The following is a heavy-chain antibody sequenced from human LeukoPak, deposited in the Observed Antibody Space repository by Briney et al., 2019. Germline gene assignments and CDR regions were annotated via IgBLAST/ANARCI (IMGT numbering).Heavy chain of an antibody. J-gene: IGHJ4*02. CDR3: ASLGIGPYYFDY. Sequence: MPSETLSLTCAVYGGSFSGYYWSWIRQPPGKGLEWIGEINHSGSTNYNPSLKSRVTISVDTSKNQFSLKLSSVTAADTAVYYCASLGIGPYYFDYWGQGTLVTVSS. CDR1: GGSFSGYY. CDR2: INHSGST. V-gene: IGHV4-34*01. D-gene: IGHD7-27*01.